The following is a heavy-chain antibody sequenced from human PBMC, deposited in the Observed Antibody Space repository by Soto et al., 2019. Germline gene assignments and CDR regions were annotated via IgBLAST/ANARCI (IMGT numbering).Heavy chain of an antibody. CDR3: VAIEEAAATY. CDR1: GFTVSSSY. Sequence: EVQLVESGGGLIQPGGSLRLSCAASGFTVSSSYMTWVRQSPGKGLECVSRIYSGGGTYYADSVKGRFTITRDHSKNTMYLQMNTLREEDTAMYYCVAIEEAAATYWGQGTLVTVSS. CDR2: IYSGGGT. D-gene: IGHD6-13*01. J-gene: IGHJ4*02. V-gene: IGHV3-53*03.